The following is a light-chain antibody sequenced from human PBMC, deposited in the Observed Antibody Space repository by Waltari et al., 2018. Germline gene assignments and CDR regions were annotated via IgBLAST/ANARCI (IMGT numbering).Light chain of an antibody. CDR1: QSVSSNY. CDR2: GAS. Sequence: EIVLTQSPGSLSLSPGERATLSCRASQSVSSNYLAWYQQKPGQAPRLLIYGASTRATGIPDRLSGSGSGTDFTLTITGLEPEECAVYYCQQYASSPLTFGGGTKVEIK. V-gene: IGKV3-20*01. CDR3: QQYASSPLT. J-gene: IGKJ4*01.